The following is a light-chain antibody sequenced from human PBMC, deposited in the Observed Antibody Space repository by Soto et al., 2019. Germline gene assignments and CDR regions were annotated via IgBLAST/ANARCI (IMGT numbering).Light chain of an antibody. J-gene: IGKJ1*01. V-gene: IGKV1-12*01. Sequence: DIQMTQSPSFVSAAFLDRVTLSCRASQDISNLLAWYQQKPGKAPTLLIYATSNLQRGVPSRFSGSGSGTDFTLTISGLQPEDFATYYCQQASSFPRTFGQGTKVDIK. CDR2: ATS. CDR1: QDISNL. CDR3: QQASSFPRT.